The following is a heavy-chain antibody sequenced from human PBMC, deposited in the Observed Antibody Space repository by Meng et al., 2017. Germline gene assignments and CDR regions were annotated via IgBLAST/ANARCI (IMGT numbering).Heavy chain of an antibody. V-gene: IGHV3-21*01. CDR1: GFTFSSYS. CDR3: ARDHTTFGGVIVIWHYYGMDV. J-gene: IGHJ6*02. CDR2: ISSSSSYI. D-gene: IGHD3-16*02. Sequence: GESLKISCAASGFTFSSYSMNWVRQAPGKGLEWVSSISSSSSYIYYADSVKGRFTISRDNAKNSLYLQMNSLRAKDTAVYYCARDHTTFGGVIVIWHYYGMDVWGQGTTVTVSS.